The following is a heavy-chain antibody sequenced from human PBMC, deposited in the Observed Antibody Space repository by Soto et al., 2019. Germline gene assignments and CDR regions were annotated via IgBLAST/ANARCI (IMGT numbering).Heavy chain of an antibody. CDR3: ARQGDFWSGYHHPYYYYGMDV. V-gene: IGHV5-51*01. D-gene: IGHD3-3*01. J-gene: IGHJ6*02. Sequence: GQPLKVSSKGSGYSFTSYWIGWVRQMPGKGLEWMGIIYPGDSDTRYSPSFQGQVTISADKSISTAYLQWSSLKASDTAMYYCARQGDFWSGYHHPYYYYGMDVWGQGTTVTVSS. CDR1: GYSFTSYW. CDR2: IYPGDSDT.